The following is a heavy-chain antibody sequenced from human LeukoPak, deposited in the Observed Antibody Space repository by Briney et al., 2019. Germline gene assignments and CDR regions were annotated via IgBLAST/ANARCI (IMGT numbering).Heavy chain of an antibody. CDR2: IYYSGST. CDR1: GGSISSYY. D-gene: IGHD2-15*01. CDR3: ARRSAGCSGGSCYSGFDY. Sequence: PSETLSLTCTVSGGSISSYYWSWIRQPPGKGLEWIGYIYYSGSTNYNPSLKSRVTISVDTSKNQFSLKLCSVTAADTAVYYCARRSAGCSGGSCYSGFDYWGQGTLVTVSS. J-gene: IGHJ4*02. V-gene: IGHV4-59*01.